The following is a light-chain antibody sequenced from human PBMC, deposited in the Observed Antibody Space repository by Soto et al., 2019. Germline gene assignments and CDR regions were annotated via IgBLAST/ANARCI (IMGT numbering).Light chain of an antibody. CDR2: GAS. Sequence: EIVLTQSPGTLSLSPGERATLSCRASQSVSSSYLAWYQQKPGQAPRLLIYGASSRATGIPDRFSGSGSGTDFTLTISRLEPEYFVVYYCQQYGSSPMYTFGQGTKLEIK. CDR1: QSVSSSY. V-gene: IGKV3-20*01. J-gene: IGKJ2*01. CDR3: QQYGSSPMYT.